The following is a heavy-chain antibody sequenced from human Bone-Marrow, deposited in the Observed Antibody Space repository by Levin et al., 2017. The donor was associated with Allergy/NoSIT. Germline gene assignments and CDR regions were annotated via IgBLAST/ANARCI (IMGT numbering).Heavy chain of an antibody. V-gene: IGHV4-34*01. CDR2: INHSGSA. CDR1: GGAFSGYY. Sequence: PSETLSLTCAMSGGAFSGYYWNWIRQSPGKGLEWIGEINHSGSADYNPSLETRVSMSVDIIKKQFSLKLTSVTAADTGMYYCARGPYHGPWYFDFWGRGTLVDVSS. D-gene: IGHD2-2*01. J-gene: IGHJ2*01. CDR3: ARGPYHGPWYFDF.